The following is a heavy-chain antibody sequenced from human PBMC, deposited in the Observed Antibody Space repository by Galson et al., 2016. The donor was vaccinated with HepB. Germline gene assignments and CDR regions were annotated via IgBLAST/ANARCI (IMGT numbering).Heavy chain of an antibody. V-gene: IGHV3-23*01. Sequence: SLRLSCAASGYVFSNFGLSWVRQAPGKGLEWVASLSTRRTTYYSDSVQGRFTISRDNSHNTLYLQMNGLRAEDTAVYYCAKERLVRRIFDHWGQGTLLTVSS. D-gene: IGHD1-1*01. CDR3: AKERLVRRIFDH. J-gene: IGHJ4*02. CDR1: GYVFSNFG. CDR2: LSTRRTT.